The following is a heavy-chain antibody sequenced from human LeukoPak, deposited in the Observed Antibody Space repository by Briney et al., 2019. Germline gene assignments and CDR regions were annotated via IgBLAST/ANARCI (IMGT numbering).Heavy chain of an antibody. CDR1: GGSLSSYY. CDR2: IYYSGST. V-gene: IGHV4-59*08. J-gene: IGHJ5*02. D-gene: IGHD2-15*01. CDR3: ARRTGVLGYCSGGSCPGVWFDP. Sequence: SETLPLTCTVSGGSLSSYYWSWIRQPPGKGLEWIGYIYYSGSTNYNPSLKSRVTISVDTSKNQFSLKLSSVTAADTAVYYCARRTGVLGYCSGGSCPGVWFDPWGQGTLVTVSS.